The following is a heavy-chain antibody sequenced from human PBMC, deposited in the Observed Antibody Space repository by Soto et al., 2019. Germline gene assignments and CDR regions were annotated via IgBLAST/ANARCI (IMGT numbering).Heavy chain of an antibody. CDR1: GFNFEEYA. D-gene: IGHD3-10*01. Sequence: EMQLVESGGGSVQPGRSLRLSCTASGFNFEEYAMHWVRQTPGKGLEWVSSISWNSDSTGYGDSVKGRFTIARDNAKNDLYLQMNNLRGEDTALYYCAKETAWGAGNKFGYFGMDVWGQGTTVTVSS. J-gene: IGHJ6*02. V-gene: IGHV3-9*01. CDR3: AKETAWGAGNKFGYFGMDV. CDR2: ISWNSDST.